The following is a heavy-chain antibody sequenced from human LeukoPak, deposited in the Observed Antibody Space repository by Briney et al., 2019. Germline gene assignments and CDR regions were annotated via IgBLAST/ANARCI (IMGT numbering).Heavy chain of an antibody. CDR3: AKGRYYYGSGSFMDV. CDR2: ISGSGSST. Sequence: GGSLRLSCAASGFTFDDYGMSWVRQAPGKGLEWVSAISGSGSSTYYAESVKGRFTISRDNSKNTLYLQMNSLRAEDTAVYYCAKGRYYYGSGSFMDVWGKGTTVTVSS. V-gene: IGHV3-23*01. J-gene: IGHJ6*03. D-gene: IGHD3-10*01. CDR1: GFTFDDYG.